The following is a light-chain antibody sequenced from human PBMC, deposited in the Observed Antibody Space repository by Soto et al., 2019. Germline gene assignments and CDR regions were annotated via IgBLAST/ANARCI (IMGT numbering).Light chain of an antibody. CDR1: QSISSY. Sequence: DIQMTRLPSSFFAFLGDRVPITCRASQSISSYLNWYQQKPGKAPKLLIYAASSLQSGVPSRFSGSGSGTDFTLTISSLQPEDFATYYCQQSYSTPRTFGQGTKVDIK. V-gene: IGKV1-39*01. CDR2: AAS. CDR3: QQSYSTPRT. J-gene: IGKJ1*01.